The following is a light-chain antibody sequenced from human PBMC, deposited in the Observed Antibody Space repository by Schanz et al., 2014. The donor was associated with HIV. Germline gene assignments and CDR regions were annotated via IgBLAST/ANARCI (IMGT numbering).Light chain of an antibody. CDR3: SSYTSSSVV. V-gene: IGLV2-8*01. CDR2: EVS. CDR1: SSDVGGYNY. J-gene: IGLJ2*01. Sequence: QSALTQPPSASGSPGQSVTISCTGTSSDVGGYNYVSWYQQHPGKAPKLMIYEVSERPSGVPDRFSGSKSGNTASLTISGLQAEDEADYYCSSYTSSSVVFGGGTKVTVL.